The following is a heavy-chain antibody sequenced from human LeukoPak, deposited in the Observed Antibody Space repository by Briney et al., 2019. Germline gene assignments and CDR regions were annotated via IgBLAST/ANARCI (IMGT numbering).Heavy chain of an antibody. CDR1: GGSISSYY. V-gene: IGHV4-59*01. J-gene: IGHJ6*03. CDR3: ARGPNGWWLRDGYYYYMDV. Sequence: SETLSLTCTVSGGSISSYYWSWIRQPPGKGLEWVGYIYYSGSTNYNPSLKSRVAISVDTSKNQFSLKLSSVTAADTAVYYCARGPNGWWLRDGYYYYMDVWGKGTTVTVSS. CDR2: IYYSGST. D-gene: IGHD2-15*01.